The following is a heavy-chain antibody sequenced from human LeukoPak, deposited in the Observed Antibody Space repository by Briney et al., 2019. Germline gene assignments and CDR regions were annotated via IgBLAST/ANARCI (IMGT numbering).Heavy chain of an antibody. V-gene: IGHV3-7*01. CDR3: ARIGYRSSSFDY. D-gene: IGHD6-6*01. CDR2: IKEDGSTK. Sequence: GGSLRLSCAASGFTFSSYSMNWVRQAPGKGLEWVANIKEDGSTKYYMDSVKGRFTISRDNAKNSLYLQMNSLRAEDTAVYYCARIGYRSSSFDYWGQGTLVTASS. J-gene: IGHJ4*02. CDR1: GFTFSSYS.